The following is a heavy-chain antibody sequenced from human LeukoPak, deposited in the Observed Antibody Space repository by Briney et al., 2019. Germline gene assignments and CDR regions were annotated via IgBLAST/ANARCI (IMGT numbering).Heavy chain of an antibody. D-gene: IGHD3-10*01. V-gene: IGHV1-69*13. Sequence: SVKVSCKASGGTFSSYAISLVRQAPGQGLEWMGGIIPIFGTANYAQKFQGRVTITADESTSTAYMELSSLRSEDTAVYYCARKTMVRGGEYYYGMDVWGKGTTVTVSS. CDR2: IIPIFGTA. CDR3: ARKTMVRGGEYYYGMDV. CDR1: GGTFSSYA. J-gene: IGHJ6*04.